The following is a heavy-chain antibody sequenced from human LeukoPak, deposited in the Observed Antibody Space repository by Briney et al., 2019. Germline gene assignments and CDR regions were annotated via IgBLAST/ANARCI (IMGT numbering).Heavy chain of an antibody. Sequence: ASVKVSCKASGYTFTGYYMNWVRQAPGQGLEWMGWINPNSGGTNYAQKFQGRVTMTRDTSISTAYMELSRLRPDDTAVYYCARLDIVAIVGATGFDYWGQGTLVTVSS. V-gene: IGHV1-2*02. CDR1: GYTFTGYY. CDR2: INPNSGGT. D-gene: IGHD2-15*01. CDR3: ARLDIVAIVGATGFDY. J-gene: IGHJ4*02.